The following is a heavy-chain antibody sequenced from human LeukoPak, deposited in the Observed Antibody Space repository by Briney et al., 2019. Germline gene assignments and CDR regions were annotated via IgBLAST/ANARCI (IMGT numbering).Heavy chain of an antibody. CDR2: IYSGGST. D-gene: IGHD6-19*01. Sequence: GGSLRLSCAASGFTVSSNYMSWVRQAPGKGLEWVSVIYSGGSTYYADSMKGRFTISRDNAKNSLYLQMNSLRAEDTAVYYCARSTPRGWYLVGAFDIWGQGTMVTVSS. J-gene: IGHJ3*02. CDR1: GFTVSSNY. V-gene: IGHV3-53*01. CDR3: ARSTPRGWYLVGAFDI.